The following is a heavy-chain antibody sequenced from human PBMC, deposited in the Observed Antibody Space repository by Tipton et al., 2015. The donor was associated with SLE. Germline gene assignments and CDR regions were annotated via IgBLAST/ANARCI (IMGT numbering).Heavy chain of an antibody. CDR2: IYFSGST. D-gene: IGHD4-17*01. V-gene: IGHV4-39*07. CDR1: GGSISSSSYY. Sequence: LRLSCTVSGGSISSSSYYWGWIRQPPGKGLEWIGSIYFSGSTHYNPSLKSRVTISVDTSKNQFSLKLSSVTAADTAVYYCARDTSILRCFDYWGQGTLVTVSS. CDR3: ARDTSILRCFDY. J-gene: IGHJ4*02.